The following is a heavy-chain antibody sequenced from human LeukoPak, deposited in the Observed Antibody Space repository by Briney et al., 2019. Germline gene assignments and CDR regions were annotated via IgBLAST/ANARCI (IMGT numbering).Heavy chain of an antibody. Sequence: GASVKVSCKASGYTFTSYYMHWVRQAPGQGLEWMGIINPSGGSTSYAQKFQGRVTMTRDTSTSTVYMDLSRLRSDDTAVYYCARGMGVLVPAATWFDPWGQGTLVTVSS. J-gene: IGHJ5*02. D-gene: IGHD2-2*01. V-gene: IGHV1-46*01. CDR3: ARGMGVLVPAATWFDP. CDR1: GYTFTSYY. CDR2: INPSGGST.